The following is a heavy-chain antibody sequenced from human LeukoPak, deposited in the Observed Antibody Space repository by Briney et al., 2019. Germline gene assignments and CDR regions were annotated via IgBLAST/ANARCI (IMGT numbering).Heavy chain of an antibody. Sequence: GGSLRLSCAASGFTFANFAMSWVRQAPGEGLEWVSDISDRGGIKNYADSVKGRFTISRDNSNNTLYLQMNSLRAEDTAVYFCAKKQTTTVTTLDYWGQGTLVTVSS. CDR3: AKKQTTTVTTLDY. CDR1: GFTFANFA. J-gene: IGHJ4*02. CDR2: ISDRGGIK. V-gene: IGHV3-23*01. D-gene: IGHD4-17*01.